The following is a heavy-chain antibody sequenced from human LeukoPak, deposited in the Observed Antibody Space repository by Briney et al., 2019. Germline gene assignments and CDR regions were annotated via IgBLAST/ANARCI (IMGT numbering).Heavy chain of an antibody. CDR2: ISYDGSNK. Sequence: GGSLRLSCTASGFTFSSYGMHWVRQAPGKGLEWVAVISYDGSNKYYADSVKGRFTISRDNSKNTLYLQMNSLRAEDTAVYYCAKNQWLSKGWDAFDIWGQGTMVTVSS. CDR3: AKNQWLSKGWDAFDI. V-gene: IGHV3-30*18. J-gene: IGHJ3*02. D-gene: IGHD3-22*01. CDR1: GFTFSSYG.